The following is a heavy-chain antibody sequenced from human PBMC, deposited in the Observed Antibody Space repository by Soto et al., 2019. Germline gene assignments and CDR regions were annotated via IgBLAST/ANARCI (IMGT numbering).Heavy chain of an antibody. CDR1: GYTLASYG. J-gene: IGHJ4*02. CDR2: ISGYTGDT. CDR3: ARTRLDRRLPSSSDY. V-gene: IGHV1-18*01. Sequence: GASVKVSCKASGYTLASYGISWVRQAPGQGLEWVAWISGYTGDTHYAQKLQDRVTLTTDTSTNIVYMELRSLGSGDTAVYYCARTRLDRRLPSSSDYSGEAPLVTVSS. D-gene: IGHD2-2*01.